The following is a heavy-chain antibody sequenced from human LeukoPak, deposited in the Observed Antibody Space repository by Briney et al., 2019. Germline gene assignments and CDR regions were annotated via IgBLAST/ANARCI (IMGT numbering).Heavy chain of an antibody. CDR3: ARVAAGRPDY. D-gene: IGHD6-13*01. J-gene: IGHJ4*02. CDR2: INHSGST. V-gene: IGHV4-34*01. CDR1: GGSFSGYY. Sequence: SETLSLTCAVYGGSFSGYYWSWIRQPPGKGLEWIGEINHSGSTNYNPSLKSRVTISVGTSKNQFSLKLGSVTAADTAVYYCARVAAGRPDYWGQGTLVTVSS.